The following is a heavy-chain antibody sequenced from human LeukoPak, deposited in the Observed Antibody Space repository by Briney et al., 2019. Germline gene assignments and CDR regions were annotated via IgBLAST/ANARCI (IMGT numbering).Heavy chain of an antibody. J-gene: IGHJ6*03. CDR2: INPTSGGT. CDR3: ARGSSGYNDYYYYMVV. CDR1: GDTFTGYY. V-gene: IGHV1-2*02. Sequence: GASVKVSCKASGDTFTGYYMHWVRQAPGRGLEWMGWINPTSGGTTYAQTFQGRVTMTRATSISTAYMELSRLRSDDTAVYYCARGSSGYNDYYYYMVVWGKGTTVTISS. D-gene: IGHD6-19*01.